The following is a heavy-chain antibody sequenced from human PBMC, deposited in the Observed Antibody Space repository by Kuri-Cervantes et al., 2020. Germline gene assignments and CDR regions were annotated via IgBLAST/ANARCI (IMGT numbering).Heavy chain of an antibody. CDR1: GFTFSSYA. D-gene: IGHD6-13*01. Sequence: LSLTCAASGFTFSSYAMHWVRQAPGKGLEWVAVISYDGSNKYYADSVKGRFTISRDNSKNTLYLQMNSLRAEDTAVYYCARGAKGQPPWFDPWGQGTLVTVSS. CDR2: ISYDGSNK. J-gene: IGHJ5*02. V-gene: IGHV3-30-3*01. CDR3: ARGAKGQPPWFDP.